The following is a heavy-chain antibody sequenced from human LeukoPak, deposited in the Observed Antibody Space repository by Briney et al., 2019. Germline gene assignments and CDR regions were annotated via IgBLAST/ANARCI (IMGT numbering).Heavy chain of an antibody. V-gene: IGHV3-23*01. J-gene: IGHJ6*02. CDR2: VSGMGSNT. CDR1: GFTFSSYV. D-gene: IGHD6-6*01. CDR3: AKYSSSSNYYYGMDV. Sequence: GSLRLSCAAAGFTFSSYVMTWVRQAPGKGLEWVSSVSGMGSNTYYADSVKGRFTISRDNSKNTLYLQMNSLRAEDTAVYYCAKYSSSSNYYYGMDVWGQGTTITVSS.